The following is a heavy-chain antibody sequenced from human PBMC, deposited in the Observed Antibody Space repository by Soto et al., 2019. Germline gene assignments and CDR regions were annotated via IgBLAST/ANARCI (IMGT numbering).Heavy chain of an antibody. CDR2: VYYTGST. CDR3: ARSRTVRNYADDSSDYFYFFDY. Sequence: PSETLSLTWPVSGDSISTFYWGWSRQSPGKELEWIGYVYYTGSTNYNPSLKSRVTISVDRSKNHFSLRLTSANAADTAVYYCARSRTVRNYADDSSDYFYFFDYWGQGTQVTVSS. CDR1: GDSISTFY. D-gene: IGHD3-22*01. V-gene: IGHV4-59*01. J-gene: IGHJ4*02.